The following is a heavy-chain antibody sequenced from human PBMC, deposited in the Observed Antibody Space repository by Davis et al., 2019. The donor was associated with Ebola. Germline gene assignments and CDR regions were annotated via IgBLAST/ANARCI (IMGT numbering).Heavy chain of an antibody. Sequence: SVKVSCKTSGGTFTNYAVNWVRQAPGQGLEWMGGIIPIFGTANYAQKLQGRVTMTTDTSTSTAYMELRSLRSDDTAVYYCARAETTIFGVDYFDYWGQGTLVTVSS. CDR1: GGTFTNYA. D-gene: IGHD3-3*01. V-gene: IGHV1-69*05. J-gene: IGHJ4*02. CDR3: ARAETTIFGVDYFDY. CDR2: IIPIFGTA.